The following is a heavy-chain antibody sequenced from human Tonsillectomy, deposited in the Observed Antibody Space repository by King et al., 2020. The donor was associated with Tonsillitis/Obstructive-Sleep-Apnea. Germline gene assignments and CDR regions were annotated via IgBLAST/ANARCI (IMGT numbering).Heavy chain of an antibody. CDR1: GYSFINYW. Sequence: QLVQSGAEVKKPGESLRISCKGSGYSFINYWITWVRQMPGKGLEWMGRIDPSDSYINYNPSFQGHVAISIDKSISTAYLQWTSLKASDTAMYYCARLVDTAMDSDFYYGMDVWGQGTTVTVSS. CDR3: ARLVDTAMDSDFYYGMDV. CDR2: IDPSDSYI. D-gene: IGHD5-18*01. J-gene: IGHJ6*02. V-gene: IGHV5-10-1*01.